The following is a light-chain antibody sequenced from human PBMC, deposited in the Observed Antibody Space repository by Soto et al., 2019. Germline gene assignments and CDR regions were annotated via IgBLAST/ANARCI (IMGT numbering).Light chain of an antibody. CDR3: QQSNKWPQSK. V-gene: IGKV3-15*01. Sequence: EIVMTQSPATLSVSPGDRATISCRAPQSVSSNLAWYPQKPGQAPRLLIYGASTRATGIPRRFSGSGSGTEFKITISSLQSADFAVDYCQQSNKWPQSKFGQGNKVKIK. CDR1: QSVSSN. CDR2: GAS. J-gene: IGKJ1*01.